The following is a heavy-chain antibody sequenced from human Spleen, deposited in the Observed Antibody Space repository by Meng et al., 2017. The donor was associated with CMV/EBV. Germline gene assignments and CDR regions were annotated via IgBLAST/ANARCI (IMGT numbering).Heavy chain of an antibody. CDR3: ARELMTTVNGWFDS. CDR1: GFTVSSNY. D-gene: IGHD4-11*01. J-gene: IGHJ5*01. Sequence: ASGFTVSSNYMIWFRQAPGKGLEWRSVIYSGGSTYYADSLKGRFTISRDSSKNTLYLQMHSLTAEDTAVYYCARELMTTVNGWFDSWGQGTLVTVSS. CDR2: IYSGGST. V-gene: IGHV3-66*02.